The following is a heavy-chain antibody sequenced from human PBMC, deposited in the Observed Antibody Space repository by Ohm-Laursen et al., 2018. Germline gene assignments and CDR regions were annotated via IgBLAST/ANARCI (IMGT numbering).Heavy chain of an antibody. CDR3: ASKYYYDSSGYYYDWYFDL. V-gene: IGHV4-59*01. CDR1: GGSISSYY. J-gene: IGHJ2*01. D-gene: IGHD3-22*01. Sequence: SETLSLTCTVSGGSISSYYWSWIRQPPGKGLEWIGYIYYSGSTNYNPSLKSRVTISVDTSKNQFSLKLSSVTAADTAVYYCASKYYYDSSGYYYDWYFDLWGRGTLVTVSS. CDR2: IYYSGST.